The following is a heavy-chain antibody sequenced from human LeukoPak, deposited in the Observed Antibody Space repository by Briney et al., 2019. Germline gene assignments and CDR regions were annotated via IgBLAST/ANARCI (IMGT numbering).Heavy chain of an antibody. CDR2: TKQDGSEK. CDR3: ALSSGNYAIPFDY. V-gene: IGHV3-7*01. Sequence: GGSLTLSCAASGFTFSRYWMSWVRQAPGKGLELVANTKQDGSEKYYLESVKGRFTISRDNAKNSLYLHMNSLRGEDTAVYYCALSSGNYAIPFDYWGQGTLVTVSS. CDR1: GFTFSRYW. J-gene: IGHJ4*02. D-gene: IGHD1-26*01.